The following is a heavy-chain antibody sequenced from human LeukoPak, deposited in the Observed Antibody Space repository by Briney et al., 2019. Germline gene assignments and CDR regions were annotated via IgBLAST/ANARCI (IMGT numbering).Heavy chain of an antibody. Sequence: GESLKISCKGSGYSFTSYWIGWVRQMPGKGLEWMGIIYPGDSDTRYSPSFQGQVTISADKSISTAYLQWSSLKASDTAMYYCASRIAAAGPGDAFDIWGQGTKVTVSS. CDR2: IYPGDSDT. J-gene: IGHJ3*02. CDR3: ASRIAAAGPGDAFDI. CDR1: GYSFTSYW. V-gene: IGHV5-51*01. D-gene: IGHD6-13*01.